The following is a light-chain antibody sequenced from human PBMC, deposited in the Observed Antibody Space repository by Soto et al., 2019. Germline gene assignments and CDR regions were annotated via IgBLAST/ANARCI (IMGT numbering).Light chain of an antibody. V-gene: IGKV3-11*01. Sequence: EIVLTQSPATLSLSPGGRATLSCRASQSVRSNLAWYQQKPGQAPRLLIYDASNRATGIPARFSGSGSGTAFTLTISSLEPEDFAVYYCQQRTNWPPFTFGPGTKVDIK. J-gene: IGKJ3*01. CDR3: QQRTNWPPFT. CDR2: DAS. CDR1: QSVRSN.